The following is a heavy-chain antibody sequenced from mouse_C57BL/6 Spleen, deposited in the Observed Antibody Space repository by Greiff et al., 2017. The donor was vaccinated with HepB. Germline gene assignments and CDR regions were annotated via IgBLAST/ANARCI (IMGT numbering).Heavy chain of an antibody. V-gene: IGHV1-64*01. CDR2: IHPNSGST. Sequence: QVQLKQPGAELVKPGASVKLSCKASGYTFTSYWMHWVKQRPGQGLEWIGMIHPNSGSTNYNEKFKSKATLTVDKSSSTAYMQLSSLTSEDSAVYYCAREGVGDYFDYWGQGTTLTVSS. CDR3: AREGVGDYFDY. CDR1: GYTFTSYW. J-gene: IGHJ2*01. D-gene: IGHD6-1*01.